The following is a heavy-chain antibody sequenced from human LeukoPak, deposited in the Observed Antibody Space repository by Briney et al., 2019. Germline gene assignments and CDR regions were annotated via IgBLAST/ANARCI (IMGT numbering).Heavy chain of an antibody. CDR2: IYYSGST. CDR3: ARVLMHRSGCIDY. CDR1: GYFISSGYY. J-gene: IGHJ4*02. D-gene: IGHD6-19*01. V-gene: IGHV4-38-2*01. Sequence: SETLSLICAVSGYFISSGYYWGWIRQPPGKGLEWIGSIYYSGSTYYNPSLKSRVTISVDTSKNQFSLKLNSVTAADTAVYYCARVLMHRSGCIDYWGQGTLVTVSS.